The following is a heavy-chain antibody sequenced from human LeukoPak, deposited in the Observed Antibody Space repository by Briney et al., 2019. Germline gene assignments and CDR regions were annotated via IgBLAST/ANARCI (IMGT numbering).Heavy chain of an antibody. D-gene: IGHD3-10*01. Sequence: GGSLRLSCAASGFTFSNAWMSWVRQAPGKGLEWVGRIKSKTDGGTTDYAAPVKGRFTISRDDSKNTLYLQMNSLKTEDTAVYYCTTSPPGDYGSGSYYWGQGTLVTVSS. CDR2: IKSKTDGGTT. CDR1: GFTFSNAW. J-gene: IGHJ4*02. V-gene: IGHV3-15*01. CDR3: TTSPPGDYGSGSYY.